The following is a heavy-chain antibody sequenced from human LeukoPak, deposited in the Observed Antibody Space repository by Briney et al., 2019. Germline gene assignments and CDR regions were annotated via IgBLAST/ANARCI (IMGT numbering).Heavy chain of an antibody. CDR2: INPNSGGT. V-gene: IGHV1-2*02. CDR1: GYTFTGYY. CDR3: ARDWGCSSTSCSVEGIYYYYMDV. Sequence: ASVKVSCKASGYTFTGYYTHWVRQAPGQGLEWMGWINPNSGGTNYAQKLQGRVTMTTDTSTSTAYMELRSLRSDDTAVYYCARDWGCSSTSCSVEGIYYYYMDVWGKGTTVTVSS. D-gene: IGHD2-2*01. J-gene: IGHJ6*03.